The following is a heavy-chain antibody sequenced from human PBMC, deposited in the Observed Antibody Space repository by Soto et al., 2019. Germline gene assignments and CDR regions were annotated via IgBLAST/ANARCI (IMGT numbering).Heavy chain of an antibody. Sequence: HPGGSLRLSCAASGFTFSSHGMIWVRQAPGKGLEWVSYISSTSSTKSYADSVKGRFTISRDNAKNSLYLQMNSLRDEDTAVYYCARRITMVRGPYYYYGMDVWGQGTTVTVSS. D-gene: IGHD3-10*01. CDR1: GFTFSSHG. J-gene: IGHJ6*02. CDR3: ARRITMVRGPYYYYGMDV. CDR2: ISSTSSTK. V-gene: IGHV3-48*02.